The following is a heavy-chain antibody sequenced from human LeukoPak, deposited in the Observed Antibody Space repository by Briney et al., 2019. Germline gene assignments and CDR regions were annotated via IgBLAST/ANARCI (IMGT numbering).Heavy chain of an antibody. V-gene: IGHV4-59*12. CDR1: GGSISSYY. CDR3: ARPFLRFSSGWHFDY. D-gene: IGHD6-19*01. Sequence: SETLSLTCTVSGGSISSYYWSWIRQPPGKGLEWIGYIYYSGSTNYNPSLKSRVTISIDTSKNQFSLKLSSVTAADTAIYYCARPFLRFSSGWHFDYWGQGILVTVSS. J-gene: IGHJ4*02. CDR2: IYYSGST.